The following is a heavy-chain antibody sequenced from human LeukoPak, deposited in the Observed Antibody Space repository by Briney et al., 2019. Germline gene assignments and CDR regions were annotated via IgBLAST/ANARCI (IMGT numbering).Heavy chain of an antibody. Sequence: TGGSLRLSCVASGFAFSTYGMSWVRQAPGKGLECVSAITDSGVDTYYADSVKGRFTISRDNSKNTLFLQMNSLRAEDTAVYYCVSRSSDRAFDYWGQGALVTVSS. V-gene: IGHV3-23*01. CDR1: GFAFSTYG. D-gene: IGHD5/OR15-5a*01. CDR3: VSRSSDRAFDY. CDR2: ITDSGVDT. J-gene: IGHJ4*02.